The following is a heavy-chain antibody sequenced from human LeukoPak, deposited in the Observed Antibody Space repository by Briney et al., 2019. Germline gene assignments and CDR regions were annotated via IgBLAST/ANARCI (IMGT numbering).Heavy chain of an antibody. CDR3: TGWRAYYFDY. CDR1: GFTFSSYG. CDR2: ISGSGGST. D-gene: IGHD3-3*01. J-gene: IGHJ4*02. Sequence: GSLRLSCAASGFTFSSYGMSWVRQAPGKGLEWVSAISGSGGSTYYADSVKGRFTISRDNSKNTLYLQMNSLRAEDTAVYCCTGWRAYYFDYWGQGTLVTVSS. V-gene: IGHV3-23*01.